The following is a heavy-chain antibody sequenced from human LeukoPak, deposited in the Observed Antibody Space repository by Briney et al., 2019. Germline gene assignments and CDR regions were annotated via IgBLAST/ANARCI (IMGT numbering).Heavy chain of an antibody. J-gene: IGHJ4*02. Sequence: SETLSLTCTVSGVSMRTYYWSWIRQAPGQGLEWIGFISYSGYTSYSPSLKSRVAISVDTSKSQFSLRLSSMTAADTAIYYCARGRTDNGGMFFDSWAQGTLVTVSS. CDR3: ARGRTDNGGMFFDS. D-gene: IGHD4-23*01. CDR1: GVSMRTYY. V-gene: IGHV4-59*01. CDR2: ISYSGYT.